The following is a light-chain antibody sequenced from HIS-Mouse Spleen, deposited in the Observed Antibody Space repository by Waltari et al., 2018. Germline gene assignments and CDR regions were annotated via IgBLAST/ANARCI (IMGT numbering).Light chain of an antibody. V-gene: IGLV2-18*01. Sequence: QSALTQPPSVSGSPGQSVTISCTGTSSDVGSYNRVSWYQQPPGTAPKLMIYEVSTRPSGVPDRFSGAKSVNTASLTISGLQAEDEADYYCSLYTSSSTLVFGGGTKLTVL. J-gene: IGLJ2*01. CDR3: SLYTSSSTLV. CDR2: EVS. CDR1: SSDVGSYNR.